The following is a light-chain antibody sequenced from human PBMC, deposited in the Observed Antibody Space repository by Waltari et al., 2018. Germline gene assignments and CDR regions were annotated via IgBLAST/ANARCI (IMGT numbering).Light chain of an antibody. CDR3: CSYAGSYTWV. V-gene: IGLV2-11*01. CDR1: TNDLGSYNY. CDR2: DVT. J-gene: IGLJ3*02. Sequence: SALTQPRSVSGSPGQSVTISCTGTTNDLGSYNYVSWYQQHPGKAPKLIILDVTKRPSGFPYRLSGSKSGNTASLTISGLRAEDEAEYYCCSYAGSYTWVFGGGTKLTVV.